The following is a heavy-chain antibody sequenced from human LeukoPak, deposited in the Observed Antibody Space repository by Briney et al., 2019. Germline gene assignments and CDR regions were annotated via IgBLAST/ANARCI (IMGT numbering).Heavy chain of an antibody. CDR1: GFTFSSYG. Sequence: GGSLRLSCAASGFTFSSYGMHWVRQAPGKGLEWVAVISYDGSNKYYADSVKGRFTISRGNSKNTLYLQMNSLRAEDTAVYYCSYSSSFIDWFDPWGQGTLVTVSS. CDR3: SYSSSFIDWFDP. J-gene: IGHJ5*02. CDR2: ISYDGSNK. D-gene: IGHD6-13*01. V-gene: IGHV3-30*03.